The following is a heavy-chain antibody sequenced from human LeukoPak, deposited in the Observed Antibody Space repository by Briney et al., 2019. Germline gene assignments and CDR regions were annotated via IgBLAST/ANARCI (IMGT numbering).Heavy chain of an antibody. D-gene: IGHD2-15*01. CDR2: ISGTAGST. J-gene: IGHJ3*02. CDR3: TRGGYCSGDTCYSSAFDI. V-gene: IGHV3-23*01. CDR1: GFTFSSYA. Sequence: GGSLRLSCAASGFTFSSYAMTWVRQAPGKGLEWVSTISGTAGSTYYADSVKGRFTISRDTSKNTLYLQMNSLRAEDTAVYYCTRGGYCSGDTCYSSAFDIWGQGTMVTVSS.